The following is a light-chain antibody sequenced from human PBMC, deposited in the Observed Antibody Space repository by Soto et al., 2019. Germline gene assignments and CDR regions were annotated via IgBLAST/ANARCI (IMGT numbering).Light chain of an antibody. J-gene: IGKJ4*01. CDR2: DAY. Sequence: DIQITPFPSILSASVGDRGTITCRASQSIRSWLAWYQQKPGKAPKLLIYDAYSLESGVPSRFSGRRSGTEFTLTIAGLQPEDFATYYCQQYESYSPLTFGGGTKVDIK. V-gene: IGKV1-5*01. CDR3: QQYESYSPLT. CDR1: QSIRSW.